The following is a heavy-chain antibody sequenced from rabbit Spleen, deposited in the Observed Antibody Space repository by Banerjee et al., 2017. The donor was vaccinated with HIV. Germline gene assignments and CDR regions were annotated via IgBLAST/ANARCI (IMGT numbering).Heavy chain of an antibody. D-gene: IGHD4-1*01. CDR1: GFSFINKYV. Sequence: QEQLVESGGGLVQPGGSLTLSCKASGFSFINKYVMCWVRQAPGKGLEWIGCMNTRTGEDVYATWAKGRFTLSKTSSTTVTLQMTSLTAADTATYFCARDGYSRGWGIILYYFNLWGPGTLVTVS. CDR2: MNTRTGED. J-gene: IGHJ4*01. CDR3: ARDGYSRGWGIILYYFNL. V-gene: IGHV1S45*01.